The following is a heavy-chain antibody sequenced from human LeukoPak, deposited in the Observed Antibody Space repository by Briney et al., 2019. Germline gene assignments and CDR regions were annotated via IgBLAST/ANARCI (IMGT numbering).Heavy chain of an antibody. CDR3: ARGSGYRLFDY. CDR2: IKHDGSEK. J-gene: IGHJ4*02. V-gene: IGHV3-7*03. D-gene: IGHD3-22*01. CDR1: GFTFNSYW. Sequence: GGSLRLSCVASGFTFNSYWMSWVRQAPGKGLEWVANIKHDGSEKYYVDSVEGRFTISRDNAKNSLFLQMNSLRAEDTAVYFCARGSGYRLFDYWGQGTLVTVSS.